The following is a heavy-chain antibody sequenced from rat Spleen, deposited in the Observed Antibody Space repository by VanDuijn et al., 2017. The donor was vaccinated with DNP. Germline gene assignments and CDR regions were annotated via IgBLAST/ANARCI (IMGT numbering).Heavy chain of an antibody. J-gene: IGHJ3*01. CDR1: GFTFSSYW. V-gene: IGHV5-58*01. CDR3: ARPLSSRAGGFAC. Sequence: EVQLVETGGGLVQPGRSLKLSCVASGFTFSSYWMYWIRQAPTKGLEWVASITSSGGSTYYPDSVEGRFTISRDNAKNTLYLQMNSLRSEDMATYYCARPLSSRAGGFACWGQGTLVTVSS. D-gene: IGHD1-4*01. CDR2: ITSSGGST.